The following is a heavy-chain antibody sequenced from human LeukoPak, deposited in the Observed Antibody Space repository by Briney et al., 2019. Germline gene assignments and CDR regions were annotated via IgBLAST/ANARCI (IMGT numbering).Heavy chain of an antibody. V-gene: IGHV4-30-4*01. CDR1: GGSISSYY. CDR2: IYYSGST. J-gene: IGHJ6*02. Sequence: SETLSLTCTVSGGSISSYYWSWIRQPPGKGLEWIGYIYYSGSTYYNPSLKSRVTISVDTSKYQFSLKLSSVTAADTAVYYCARVNTHYYYYGMDVWGQGTTVTVSS. CDR3: ARVNTHYYYYGMDV.